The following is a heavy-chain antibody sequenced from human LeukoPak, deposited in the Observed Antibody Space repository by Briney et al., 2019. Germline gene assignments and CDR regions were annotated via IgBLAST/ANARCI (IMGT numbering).Heavy chain of an antibody. CDR2: INPSGGST. CDR1: GYTFTTYY. D-gene: IGHD3-10*01. Sequence: ASVKVSCKASGYTFTTYYMNWVRQAPGQGLEWMGVINPSGGSTSYAQKFQGRVTMTRDTSTSMVYMELSSLRSEDTAVYYCAKGVGSEFTWFDPWGQGTLVTVSS. V-gene: IGHV1-46*01. CDR3: AKGVGSEFTWFDP. J-gene: IGHJ5*02.